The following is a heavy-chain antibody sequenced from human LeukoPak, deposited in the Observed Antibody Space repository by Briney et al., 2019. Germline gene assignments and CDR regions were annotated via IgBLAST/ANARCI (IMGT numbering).Heavy chain of an antibody. J-gene: IGHJ4*02. CDR1: GYTFTGYY. CDR2: INPSGGST. CDR3: ARGGSSSGWYTDY. Sequence: GASVKLSCKAFGYTFTGYYMHWVRQAPGQGLEWMGIINPSGGSTSYAQKFQGRVTMTRDMSTSTVYMELSSLRSEDTAVYYCARGGSSSGWYTDYWGQGTLVIVSS. V-gene: IGHV1-46*01. D-gene: IGHD6-19*01.